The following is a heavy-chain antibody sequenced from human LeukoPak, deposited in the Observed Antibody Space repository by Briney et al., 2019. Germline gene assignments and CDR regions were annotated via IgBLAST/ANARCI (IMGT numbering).Heavy chain of an antibody. D-gene: IGHD6-13*01. Sequence: GGTLRLSCAASGFTFSSYAMSWVRQAPGKGLEWVSAISGSGGSTYYADPVKGRFTISRDNSKNTLYLQMNSLRAEDTAVYYCAKDGGLAAAGRVPLDYWGQGTLVTVSS. J-gene: IGHJ4*02. CDR2: ISGSGGST. CDR3: AKDGGLAAAGRVPLDY. V-gene: IGHV3-23*01. CDR1: GFTFSSYA.